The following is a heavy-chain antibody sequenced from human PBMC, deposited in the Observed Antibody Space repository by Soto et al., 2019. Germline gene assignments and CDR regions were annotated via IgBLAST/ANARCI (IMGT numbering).Heavy chain of an antibody. CDR3: ARSTGTTPHAFDI. J-gene: IGHJ3*02. Sequence: GASVKVSCKASGYTCTGYYMHWVRQAPGQGLEWMGWINPNSGGTNYAQKFQGWVTMTRDTSISTAYMELSRLRSDDTAVYYCARSTGTTPHAFDIWGQGTMVTVSS. V-gene: IGHV1-2*04. CDR1: GYTCTGYY. D-gene: IGHD1-7*01. CDR2: INPNSGGT.